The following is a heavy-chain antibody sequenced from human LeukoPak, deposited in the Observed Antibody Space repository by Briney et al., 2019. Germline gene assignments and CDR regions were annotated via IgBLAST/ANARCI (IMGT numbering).Heavy chain of an antibody. J-gene: IGHJ4*02. V-gene: IGHV3-23*01. CDR1: GFTFSSYA. CDR3: AKDPWGIAAADYFDY. CDR2: ISGSGGST. Sequence: PGGSLRLSCAASGFTFSSYAMSWVRQAPGKGLEWVSAISGSGGSTYYADSVKGRFTISRDNSKNTLYLQVNSLRAEDTAVYYCAKDPWGIAAADYFDYWGQGTLVTVSS. D-gene: IGHD6-13*01.